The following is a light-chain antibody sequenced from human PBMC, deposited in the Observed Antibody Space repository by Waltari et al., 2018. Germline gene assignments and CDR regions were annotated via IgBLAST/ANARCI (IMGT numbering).Light chain of an antibody. CDR1: QSVLYNSNDKNY. J-gene: IGKJ1*01. V-gene: IGKV4-1*01. CDR2: WAS. Sequence: DIVMTQSPDSLAVSLGERATINCKSSQSVLYNSNDKNYLAWYQQKPGQPPKLLIYWASTLGSGVPDRFSGSGSGTDFILTISSLQAEDVAVYYCQQYYRSRTFGQGTKVEIK. CDR3: QQYYRSRT.